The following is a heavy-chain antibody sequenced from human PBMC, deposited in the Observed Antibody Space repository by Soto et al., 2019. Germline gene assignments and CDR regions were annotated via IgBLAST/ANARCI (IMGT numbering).Heavy chain of an antibody. D-gene: IGHD3-3*01. J-gene: IGHJ4*02. CDR3: AKDLLRVYEWLSPPQFEY. V-gene: IGHV3-23*01. CDR2: ISGSGGST. CDR1: GFTFSSYA. Sequence: GGSLRLSCAASGFTFSSYAMSWVRQAPGKGLEWVSAISGSGGSTYYADSVKGRFTISRDNSKNTLYLQMNSLRAEDTAVYYYAKDLLRVYEWLSPPQFEYWGQGTLVTVSS.